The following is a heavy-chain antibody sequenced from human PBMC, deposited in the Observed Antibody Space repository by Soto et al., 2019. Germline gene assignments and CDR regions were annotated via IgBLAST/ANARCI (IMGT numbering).Heavy chain of an antibody. J-gene: IGHJ4*02. CDR2: IHHSGTT. Sequence: QVQLQESGPGLVKPSETLSLTCSVSGGSISSNWWSWVRHPPGNGLEWIGEIHHSGTTNYNPSLRSRVTISADKSKNQLSLNLNSVTAADTAFYYSARHIALATMRGFEYWGQGTLVTVSS. V-gene: IGHV4-4*02. CDR1: GGSISSNW. CDR3: ARHIALATMRGFEY. D-gene: IGHD6-19*01.